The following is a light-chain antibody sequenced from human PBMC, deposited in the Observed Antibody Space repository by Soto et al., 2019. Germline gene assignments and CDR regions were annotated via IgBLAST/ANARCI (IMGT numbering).Light chain of an antibody. CDR2: EVT. CDR3: CSFAGGSTYVV. Sequence: QSALTQPASVSGSPGQSITISCTGTSSDVGSYNLVSWYQQHPGKAPKLMIYEVTKRPSGVPNRFSGSKSGNTASLTISGLLAEDEADYHCCSFAGGSTYVVFGGGTKLTVL. CDR1: SSDVGSYNL. V-gene: IGLV2-23*02. J-gene: IGLJ2*01.